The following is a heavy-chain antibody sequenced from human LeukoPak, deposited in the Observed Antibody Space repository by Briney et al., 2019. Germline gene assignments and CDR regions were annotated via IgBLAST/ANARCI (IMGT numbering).Heavy chain of an antibody. CDR3: ARGGTNYYYMDV. D-gene: IGHD3-10*01. CDR2: ISGSGDRT. V-gene: IGHV3-23*01. Sequence: PGGTLRLSCAASGFTFISYGMSWVRQAPGKGLEWVSAISGSGDRTFYADSVKGRLTISRDNSKNTLYLQLNTVRAEDTALYYCARGGTNYYYMDVWGNGTTVTVSS. CDR1: GFTFISYG. J-gene: IGHJ6*03.